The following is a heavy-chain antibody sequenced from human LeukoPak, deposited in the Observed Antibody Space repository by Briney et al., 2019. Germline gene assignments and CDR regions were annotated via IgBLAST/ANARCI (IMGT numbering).Heavy chain of an antibody. CDR2: ISSSSSYI. CDR1: GFTSSSYN. CDR3: ARDRWHDY. Sequence: GGSLRLSCAASGFTSSSYNMNWVRKAPGKGLEWVSSISSSSSYIYYADSVKGRFTISRDSAKNSLFLQMNSLRAEDTAVYYCARDRWHDYWGQGTLVTVSS. J-gene: IGHJ4*02. V-gene: IGHV3-21*01. D-gene: IGHD2-15*01.